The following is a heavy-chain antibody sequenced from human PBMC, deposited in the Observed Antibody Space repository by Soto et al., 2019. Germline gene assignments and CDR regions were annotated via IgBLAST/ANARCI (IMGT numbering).Heavy chain of an antibody. V-gene: IGHV1-2*02. CDR1: GNSFTDYT. J-gene: IGHJ4*02. CDR3: SRATTISGSYYSRLYVFDH. Sequence: QVQLVQSGAEVKKPGASVTVSCKASGNSFTDYTMHWVRQAPRQGLEWMGWSNPKSGGTQYAQKFQGRVSMTTDTSISTAYMELTRLRSDDTAVYYCSRATTISGSYYSRLYVFDHWGQGTRVTVTS. CDR2: SNPKSGGT. D-gene: IGHD3-10*01.